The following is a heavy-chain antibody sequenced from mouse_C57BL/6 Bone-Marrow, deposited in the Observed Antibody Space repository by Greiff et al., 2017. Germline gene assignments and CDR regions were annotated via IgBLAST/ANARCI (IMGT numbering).Heavy chain of an antibody. J-gene: IGHJ1*03. V-gene: IGHV1-54*01. Sequence: QVQLQQSGAELVRPGTSVKVSCKASGYAFTNYLIEWVKQRPGQGLEWIGVINPGSGGTNYNEKFKGKATLTADKSSSTAYMQLSSLTSEDSAVYFCARSGAVIRYFDVWGTGTTVTVSS. CDR2: INPGSGGT. CDR3: ARSGAVIRYFDV. CDR1: GYAFTNYL. D-gene: IGHD3-3*01.